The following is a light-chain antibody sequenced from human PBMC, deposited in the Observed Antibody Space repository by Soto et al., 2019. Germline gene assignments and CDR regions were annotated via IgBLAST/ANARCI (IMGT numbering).Light chain of an antibody. J-gene: IGLJ1*01. CDR1: SSDVGSYNL. CDR3: CSYAGSRTYV. CDR2: EVS. Sequence: QSVLTQPASVSGSPGQSITISCTGTSSDVGSYNLVSWYQQHPGKAPKLIIYEVSKRPSGVSNGFSGSKSGNTASLTISGLQAEDEADYYCCSYAGSRTYVFGTGTRSPS. V-gene: IGLV2-23*02.